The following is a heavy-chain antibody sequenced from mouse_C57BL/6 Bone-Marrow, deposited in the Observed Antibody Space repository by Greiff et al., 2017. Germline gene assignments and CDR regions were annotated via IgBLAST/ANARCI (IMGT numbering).Heavy chain of an antibody. V-gene: IGHV1-50*01. J-gene: IGHJ4*01. CDR2: IDPSDSYT. Sequence: QVQLQQPGAELVKPGASVKLSCKASGYTFTSYWMQWVKQRPGQGLEWIGEIDPSDSYTNYNQKFKGKATLTVDTSPSTAYIQLSSLTSEDSAVYYCARPAMDDWGQGTSVTVSS. CDR3: ARPAMDD. CDR1: GYTFTSYW.